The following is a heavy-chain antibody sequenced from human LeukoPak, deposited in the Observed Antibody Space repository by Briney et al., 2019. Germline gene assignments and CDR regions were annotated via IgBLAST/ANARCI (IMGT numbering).Heavy chain of an antibody. D-gene: IGHD6-19*01. V-gene: IGHV4-39*01. Sequence: PSETLSLTCTVSGGSISSSSYYWGWIRQPPGEGLVWIGSIYYSGSTYYNPSLKSRVTISVDTSKNQFSLKLSSVTAADTAVYYCARCSYSSGWYSGFRCYWGQGTLVTVSS. J-gene: IGHJ4*02. CDR3: ARCSYSSGWYSGFRCY. CDR1: GGSISSSSYY. CDR2: IYYSGST.